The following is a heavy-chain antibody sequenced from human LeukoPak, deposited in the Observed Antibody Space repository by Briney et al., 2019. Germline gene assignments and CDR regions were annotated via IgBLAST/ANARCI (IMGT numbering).Heavy chain of an antibody. V-gene: IGHV1-2*02. D-gene: IGHD4-11*01. CDR2: IDANNGDT. CDR1: GYTFSGNY. J-gene: IGHJ4*02. CDR3: ARNPSSVTLYFFGY. Sequence: ASVTVSCKASGYTFSGNYIHWLRQAPGQGLEWMGWIDANNGDTKSAQKFQGRVTMSRDTSISTAYMDVSSLSPDDAAVYCCARNPSSVTLYFFGYWGQGTLVTVSS.